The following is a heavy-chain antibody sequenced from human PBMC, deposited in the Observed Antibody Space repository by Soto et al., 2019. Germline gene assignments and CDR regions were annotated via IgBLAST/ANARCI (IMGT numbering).Heavy chain of an antibody. CDR2: TYYRSKWYN. CDR3: ARDRSGWYGDYYYYGMDV. D-gene: IGHD6-19*01. J-gene: IGHJ6*02. CDR1: GDCISSKRAA. Sequence: SQTLSLTCAVSGDCISSKRAAWNWFRQSPSRDLEWLGRTYYRSKWYNDYAVSVKSRLTINPHTAKDQFSLQLNSVTPEDSALYYCARDRSGWYGDYYYYGMDVWGQGTTVTVSS. V-gene: IGHV6-1*01.